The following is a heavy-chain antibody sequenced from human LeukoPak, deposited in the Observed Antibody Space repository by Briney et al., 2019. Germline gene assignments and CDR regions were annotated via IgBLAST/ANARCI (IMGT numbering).Heavy chain of an antibody. CDR2: IYTGGRT. CDR1: AASISSNY. J-gene: IGHJ3*02. Sequence: PSESLSLTCTVSAASISSNYWSWIRQPAGKGLEWIARIYTGGRTNYNPSLVGRITMSVDTSKIPFTLKLSSVTAADTAVCYCARDRCLVGGTGAFDIWGQGTVVTVSS. D-gene: IGHD2-15*01. CDR3: ARDRCLVGGTGAFDI. V-gene: IGHV4-4*07.